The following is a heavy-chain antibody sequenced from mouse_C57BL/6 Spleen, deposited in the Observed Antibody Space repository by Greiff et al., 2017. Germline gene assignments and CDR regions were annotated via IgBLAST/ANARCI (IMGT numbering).Heavy chain of an antibody. CDR3: ATTTVVALYYYAMDY. CDR1: GFTFSDYG. Sequence: EVKLVESGGGLVKPGGSLKLSCAASGFTFSDYGMHWVRQAPEKGLEWVAYISRGLSTIYYADTVKGRFTISRDNAKNTLFLQMTSLKSADTAMYYCATTTVVALYYYAMDYWGQGTSVTVSS. V-gene: IGHV5-17*01. D-gene: IGHD1-1*01. CDR2: ISRGLSTI. J-gene: IGHJ4*01.